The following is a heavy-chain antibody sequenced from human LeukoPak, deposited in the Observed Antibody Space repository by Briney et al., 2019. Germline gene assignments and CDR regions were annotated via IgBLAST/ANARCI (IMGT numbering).Heavy chain of an antibody. CDR3: ARVTYSYGYCSDY. CDR1: GYTFTSYG. J-gene: IGHJ4*02. CDR2: ISAYNGNT. D-gene: IGHD5-18*01. Sequence: ASVKVSCKASGYTFTSYGISWVRQAPGQGLEWMGWISAYNGNTNYAQKLQGRVTMTTDTSTSTAYVELRSLRSDDTAVYYCARVTYSYGYCSDYWGQGTLVTVSS. V-gene: IGHV1-18*01.